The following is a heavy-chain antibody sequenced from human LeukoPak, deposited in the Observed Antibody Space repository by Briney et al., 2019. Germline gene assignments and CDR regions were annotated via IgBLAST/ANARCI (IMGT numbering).Heavy chain of an antibody. Sequence: PGGSLRLSCTASGLTFSSFAMSWVRQAPGKGLEWVSAMSGSGRSTYYADTVRGRFTVSRDNSKNTLYLQMNSLRAEDTALYYCAKMKGATYHYYYAMDVWGKGTMVAVSS. CDR1: GLTFSSFA. D-gene: IGHD5-24*01. J-gene: IGHJ6*04. CDR2: MSGSGRST. CDR3: AKMKGATYHYYYAMDV. V-gene: IGHV3-23*01.